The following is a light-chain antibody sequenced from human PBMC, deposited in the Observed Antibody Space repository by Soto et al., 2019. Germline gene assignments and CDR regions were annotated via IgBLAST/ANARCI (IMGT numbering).Light chain of an antibody. J-gene: IGKJ1*01. CDR3: KQRSNWPAT. Sequence: EIVLTQSPATLSLSPGERATLSCRASQSVTTYLAWYQQEPGQAPRLLIYDASKRATGIQARFSGSGSGTDFTLTISSLEPEDFAVYYCKQRSNWPATFGQGTKVDIK. CDR2: DAS. V-gene: IGKV3-11*01. CDR1: QSVTTY.